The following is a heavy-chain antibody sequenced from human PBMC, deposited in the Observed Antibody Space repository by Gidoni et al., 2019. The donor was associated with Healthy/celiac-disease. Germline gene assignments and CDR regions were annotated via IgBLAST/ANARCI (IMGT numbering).Heavy chain of an antibody. V-gene: IGHV4-39*01. D-gene: IGHD3-22*01. CDR3: ARHEGYYYDSSGVLDP. J-gene: IGHJ5*02. Sequence: QLQLQESGPGLVKPSETLSLTCTVSGGSISSSSYYWGWIRQPPGKGLEWIGSIYYSGSTYYNPSLKSRVTISVDTSKIQFSLKLSSVTAADTAVYYCARHEGYYYDSSGVLDPWGQGTLVTVSS. CDR1: GGSISSSSYY. CDR2: IYYSGST.